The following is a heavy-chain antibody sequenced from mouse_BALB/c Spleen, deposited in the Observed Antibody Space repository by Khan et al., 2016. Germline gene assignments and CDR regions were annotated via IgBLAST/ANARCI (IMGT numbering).Heavy chain of an antibody. J-gene: IGHJ2*01. CDR1: GFTFSSYA. D-gene: IGHD2-14*01. CDR2: ISDGGST. CDR3: ARGGGYDYFDY. V-gene: IGHV5-6-5*01. Sequence: EVELVASLFFLVKPGGSLKLSCAASGFTFSSYAMSWVRQTPEKRLEWVASISDGGSTYYPDSVKGRFTISRDNARNILYLQMSSLRSEDTTMYYCARGGGYDYFDYWGQGTTLTVSS.